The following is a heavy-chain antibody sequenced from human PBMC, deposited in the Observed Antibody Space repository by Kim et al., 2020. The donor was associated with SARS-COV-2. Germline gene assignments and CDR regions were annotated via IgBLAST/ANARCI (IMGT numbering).Heavy chain of an antibody. D-gene: IGHD3-9*01. V-gene: IGHV4-59*01. CDR2: IYYSGST. CDR1: GGSISSYY. Sequence: SETLSLTCTVSGGSISSYYWSWIRQPPGKGLEWIGYIYYSGSTNYNPSLKSRVTISVHTSKNQFSLKLSPVTTADTAVYYCARFGIGWYDILTGYYRPDDFDIWGQGTMVTVSS. CDR3: ARFGIGWYDILTGYYRPDDFDI. J-gene: IGHJ3*02.